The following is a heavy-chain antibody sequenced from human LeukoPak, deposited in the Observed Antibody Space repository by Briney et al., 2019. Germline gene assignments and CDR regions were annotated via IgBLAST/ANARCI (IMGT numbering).Heavy chain of an antibody. CDR3: AKDWGATIFGVVILAS. V-gene: IGHV3-9*01. D-gene: IGHD3-3*01. CDR1: GFTFDDYA. CDR2: ISWNSGSI. J-gene: IGHJ4*02. Sequence: GGSLRLSCAASGFTFDDYAMHWVRQAPGKGLEWVSGISWNSGSIGYADSVKGRFTISRDNAKNSLYLQMNSLRAEDTALYYCAKDWGATIFGVVILASWGQGTLVTVSS.